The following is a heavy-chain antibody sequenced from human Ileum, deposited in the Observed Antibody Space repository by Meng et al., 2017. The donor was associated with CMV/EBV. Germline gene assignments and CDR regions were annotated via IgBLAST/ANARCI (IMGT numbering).Heavy chain of an antibody. CDR2: IYSGGSST. CDR1: GFTFSSYA. J-gene: IGHJ2*01. Sequence: CAALGFTFSSYAMSRVRQAPGKGLEWVSVIYSGGSSTYYADSVKGRFTISRDNSKNTLYLQMNSLRAEDTAVYYCAKFKEDWYFDLWGRGTLVTVSS. V-gene: IGHV3-23*03. CDR3: AKFKEDWYFDL.